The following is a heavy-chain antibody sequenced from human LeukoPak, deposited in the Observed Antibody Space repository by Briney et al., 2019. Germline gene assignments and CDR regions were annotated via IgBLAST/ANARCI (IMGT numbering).Heavy chain of an antibody. Sequence: GGSLRLSCAASGFTFSSYGMHWVRQAPGKGLEWVAVISYDGSNKYYADSVKGRFTISRDNSKNTLYLQMNSLRAEDTAVYYCAKGVKVPLLRYFSYYMDVWGKGTTVTISS. J-gene: IGHJ6*03. D-gene: IGHD3-9*01. V-gene: IGHV3-30*18. CDR1: GFTFSSYG. CDR3: AKGVKVPLLRYFSYYMDV. CDR2: ISYDGSNK.